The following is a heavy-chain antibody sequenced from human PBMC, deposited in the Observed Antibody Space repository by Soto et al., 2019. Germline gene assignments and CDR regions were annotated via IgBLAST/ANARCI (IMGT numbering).Heavy chain of an antibody. V-gene: IGHV4-39*01. CDR3: APLSVSLSGPYGIHV. J-gene: IGHJ6*02. CDR2: MFYSGLT. D-gene: IGHD2-15*01. CDR1: GYSVTSSDYY. Sequence: SSETLSLTCSVSGYSVTSSDYYWAWIRQPPGRGLEWIGSMFYSGLTYYNPSLKSRVTLSVDTSKNQFSVRLNSVTAADTAVYYCAPLSVSLSGPYGIHVWGQGTTVTVSS.